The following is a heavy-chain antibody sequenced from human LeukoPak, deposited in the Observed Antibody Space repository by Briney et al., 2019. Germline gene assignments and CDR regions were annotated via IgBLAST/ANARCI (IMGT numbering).Heavy chain of an antibody. D-gene: IGHD6-13*01. Sequence: GGSLRLSCTVSGFTFSTHWMRWVRQAPGKGLVWVSHIKGDGTSINYADSVKGRFTISRDNAKNTLFLQMNSLRAEDTAVYYCARDGLAAAADYWGQGTLVTVSS. V-gene: IGHV3-74*01. CDR1: GFTFSTHW. CDR3: ARDGLAAAADY. J-gene: IGHJ4*02. CDR2: IKGDGTSI.